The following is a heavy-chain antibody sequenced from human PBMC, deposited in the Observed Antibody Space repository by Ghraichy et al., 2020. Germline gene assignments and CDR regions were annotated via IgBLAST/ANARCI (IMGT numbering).Heavy chain of an antibody. V-gene: IGHV3-30*18. CDR3: AKDLNYYGSGSYFGH. D-gene: IGHD3-10*01. Sequence: LTCAASGFTFSSYGMHWVRQAPGKGLEWVAVISYDGSNKYYADSVKGRFTISRDNSKNTLYLQMNSLRAEDTAVYYCAKDLNYYGSGSYFGHWGQGTLVTVSS. CDR1: GFTFSSYG. J-gene: IGHJ5*02. CDR2: ISYDGSNK.